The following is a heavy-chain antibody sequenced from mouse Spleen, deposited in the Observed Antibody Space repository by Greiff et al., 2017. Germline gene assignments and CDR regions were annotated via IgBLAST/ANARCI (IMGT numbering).Heavy chain of an antibody. CDR3: ARDYYDGSYDPWFAY. CDR1: GYAFSSSW. Sequence: VQLQQSGPELVKPGASVKISCKASGYAFSSSWMNWVKKRPGKGLEWIGRIYPGDGDTNYNGKFKGKATLTADKSSSTAYMQLSSLTSEDSAVYFCARDYYDGSYDPWFAYWGQGTLGTVSA. V-gene: IGHV1-82*01. D-gene: IGHD1-1*01. J-gene: IGHJ3*01. CDR2: IYPGDGDT.